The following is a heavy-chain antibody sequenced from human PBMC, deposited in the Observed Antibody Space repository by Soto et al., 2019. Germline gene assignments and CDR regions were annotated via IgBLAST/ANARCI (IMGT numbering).Heavy chain of an antibody. D-gene: IGHD3-10*01. J-gene: IGHJ6*02. V-gene: IGHV3-48*01. Sequence: PGGSLRLSCAASGFTFSSYSMNWVRQAPGKGQEWVSYISSSSSTIYYGDSVEGQFTISRDNAKNSLYLQMNSLRSVDTAVYYCARDLSFGYYGMDDWGQGTTVTVSS. CDR1: GFTFSSYS. CDR3: ARDLSFGYYGMDD. CDR2: ISSSSSTI.